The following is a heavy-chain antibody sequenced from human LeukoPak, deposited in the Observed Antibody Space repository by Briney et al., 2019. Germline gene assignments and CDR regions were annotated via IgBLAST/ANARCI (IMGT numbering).Heavy chain of an antibody. D-gene: IGHD4-17*01. CDR3: ANYYGDHGAGYYYYYMDV. V-gene: IGHV4-39*01. Sequence: PSETLSLTCTVSGGSISYSSHYWGWIRQPPGKGLEWIGSIYYSGDTYYNPSLQSRVTISVDTSKNQFSLNLGSVTAADAAIYYCANYYGDHGAGYYYYYMDVWGKGTTVTISS. CDR2: IYYSGDT. J-gene: IGHJ6*03. CDR1: GGSISYSSHY.